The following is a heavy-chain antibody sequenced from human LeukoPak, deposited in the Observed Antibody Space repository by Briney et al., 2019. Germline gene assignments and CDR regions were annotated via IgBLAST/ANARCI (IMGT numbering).Heavy chain of an antibody. CDR1: GFTFSSYW. V-gene: IGHV3-74*01. CDR3: ARGGGGYYDSSGYSLAFDI. Sequence: GGSLRLSCAASGFTFSSYWMHWVRQAPGKGLVWVSRINSDGSSTSYADSVKGRFTISRDNAKNTLYLQMNSLRAEDTAVYYCARGGGGYYDSSGYSLAFDIWGQGTMVTVSS. CDR2: INSDGSST. J-gene: IGHJ3*02. D-gene: IGHD3-22*01.